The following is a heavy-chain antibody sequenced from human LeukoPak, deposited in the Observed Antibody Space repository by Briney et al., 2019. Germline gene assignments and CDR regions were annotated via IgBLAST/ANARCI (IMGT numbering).Heavy chain of an antibody. CDR3: ASLFLPTNSSPRPVDY. CDR2: INHSGST. Sequence: SETLSLTCAVYGGSFSGYYWSWIRQPPGKGLEWIGEINHSGSTNYNPSLKSRVTISVDTSKNQFSLKLSSVTAADTAVYYCASLFLPTNSSPRPVDYWGQGTLVTVSS. V-gene: IGHV4-34*01. D-gene: IGHD1-26*01. CDR1: GGSFSGYY. J-gene: IGHJ4*02.